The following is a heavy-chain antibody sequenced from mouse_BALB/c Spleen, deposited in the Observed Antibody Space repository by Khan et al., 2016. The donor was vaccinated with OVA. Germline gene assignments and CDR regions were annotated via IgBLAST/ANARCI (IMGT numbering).Heavy chain of an antibody. CDR3: TRGAYNGLLAY. CDR2: IDPANGNV. V-gene: IGHV14-3*02. J-gene: IGHJ3*01. Sequence: VQLQQSGAEFVKPGASVKLSCTASGFNIKDTYMHWINQRPQQGLVWIGRIDPANGNVKYDPNFQDKATIAADASSNTAYLQLSSLTSADTAVYYCTRGAYNGLLAYWGQGTLVTVSA. CDR1: GFNIKDTY. D-gene: IGHD2-10*01.